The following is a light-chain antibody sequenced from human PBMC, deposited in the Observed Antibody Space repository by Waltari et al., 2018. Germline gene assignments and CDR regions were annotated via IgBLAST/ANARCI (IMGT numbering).Light chain of an antibody. V-gene: IGKV3-15*01. J-gene: IGKJ1*01. CDR3: QQYNNWSRT. CDR1: QSVSSN. CDR2: GAS. Sequence: EIVMTQSPATLSVSPGERATLSCSASQSVSSNLAWYKQKPGQAPRLLIYGASTRATGIPARFSGSGSGTEFTLTISSLQSEDFAVYYCQQYNNWSRTFGQGTKVEIK.